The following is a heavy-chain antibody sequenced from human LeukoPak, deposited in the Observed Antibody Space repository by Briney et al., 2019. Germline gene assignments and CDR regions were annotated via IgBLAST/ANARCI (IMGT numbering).Heavy chain of an antibody. J-gene: IGHJ4*02. CDR3: ATDLTVVGATGDY. D-gene: IGHD1-26*01. CDR2: FDPEDGET. V-gene: IGHV1-24*01. Sequence: ASVKVSCKVSGYTLTELSMHWVRQAPGKGLEWMGGFDPEDGETIYAQKFQGRVTMTEDTSTDTAYMELSSLGSEDTAVYYCATDLTVVGATGDYWGQGTLVTVSS. CDR1: GYTLTELS.